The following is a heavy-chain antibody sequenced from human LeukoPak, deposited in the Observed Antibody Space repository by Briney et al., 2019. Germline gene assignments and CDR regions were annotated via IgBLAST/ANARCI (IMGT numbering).Heavy chain of an antibody. CDR3: VQGSYLDY. D-gene: IGHD2-21*01. J-gene: IGHJ4*02. V-gene: IGHV3-23*01. CDR1: GFTLSSYA. CDR2: ISDSGNT. Sequence: GGSLRLSCAASGFTLSSYAMSWVRQAPGKGLEWVSAISDSGNTYHADSVKGRFTISRDSSKNTLFLQMNSLRAEDTALYYCVQGSYLDYWGQGTLVTVSS.